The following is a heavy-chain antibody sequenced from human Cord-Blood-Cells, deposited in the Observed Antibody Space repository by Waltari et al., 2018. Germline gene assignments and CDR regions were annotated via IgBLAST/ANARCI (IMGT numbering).Heavy chain of an antibody. V-gene: IGHV4-39*01. J-gene: IGHJ3*02. D-gene: IGHD2-15*01. Sequence: QLQLQESGPGLVKPSETLSLTCTVSGGSISSSSYYWGWIRQPPGKGLEWIGSIYYSGRTYYNPSLKSRVTISVDTSKNQFSLKLSSVTTADTAVYYCARPQGICSGGSCYSDAFDIWGQGTMVTVSS. CDR2: IYYSGRT. CDR1: GGSISSSSYY. CDR3: ARPQGICSGGSCYSDAFDI.